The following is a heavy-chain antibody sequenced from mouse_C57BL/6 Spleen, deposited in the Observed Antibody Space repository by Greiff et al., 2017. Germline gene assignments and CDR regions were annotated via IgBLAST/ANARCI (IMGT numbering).Heavy chain of an antibody. CDR2: ILPSIGRT. CDR3: AIGSSYPYAMDY. J-gene: IGHJ4*01. D-gene: IGHD1-1*01. Sequence: SGSELRSPGSSVKLSCKDFDSEVFPIAYMSWVRQKPGHGFEWIGGILPSIGRTIYGEKFEDKATLDADTLSNTAYLGLNSLTSEDSAIYYCAIGSSYPYAMDYWDQGTSVTVSS. V-gene: IGHV15-2*01. CDR1: DSEVFPIAY.